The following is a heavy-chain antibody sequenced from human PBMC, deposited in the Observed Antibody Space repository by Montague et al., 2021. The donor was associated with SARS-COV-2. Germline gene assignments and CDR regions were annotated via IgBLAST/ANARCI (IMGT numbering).Heavy chain of an antibody. CDR1: GGSITNNIDY. D-gene: IGHD3-22*01. CDR2: TYYTGNT. CDR3: ARLKRYFDSSGSPSAFDS. Sequence: SETLSLTGTVSGGSITNNIDYWAWIRQPPGKGLEWIGSTYYTGNTYYNPSLKSRVTISVVTSKNHFTLKLSSVTAAETAVYYCARLKRYFDSSGSPSAFDSWGQGTKVTVSS. V-gene: IGHV4-39*02. J-gene: IGHJ3*01.